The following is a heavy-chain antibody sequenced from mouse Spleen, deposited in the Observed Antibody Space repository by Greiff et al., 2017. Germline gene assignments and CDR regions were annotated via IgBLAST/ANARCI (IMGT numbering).Heavy chain of an antibody. CDR2: IDPSDSYT. CDR3: ALKGHGGFDY. J-gene: IGHJ2*01. Sequence: QVQLKQPGAELVKPGASVKVSCKASGYTFTSYWMHWVKQRPGQGLEWIGEIDPSDSYTNYNQKFKGKATLTVDKSSSTAYMQLSSLTSEDSAVYYCALKGHGGFDYWGQGTTLTVSS. V-gene: IGHV1-69*02. CDR1: GYTFTSYW.